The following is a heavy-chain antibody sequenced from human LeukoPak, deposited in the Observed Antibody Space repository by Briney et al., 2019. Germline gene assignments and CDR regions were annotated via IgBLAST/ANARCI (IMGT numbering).Heavy chain of an antibody. Sequence: ASVKVSCKASGYTFTSYAMNWVRQAPGQGLEWMGWINTNTGNPTYAQGFTGRFVFSLGTSVSTAYLQISSLKAEDTAVYYCARDLSSHPYYDFWSGYFRGAYGMDVWGQGTTVAVSS. CDR2: INTNTGNP. CDR1: GYTFTSYA. V-gene: IGHV7-4-1*02. J-gene: IGHJ6*02. CDR3: ARDLSSHPYYDFWSGYFRGAYGMDV. D-gene: IGHD3-3*01.